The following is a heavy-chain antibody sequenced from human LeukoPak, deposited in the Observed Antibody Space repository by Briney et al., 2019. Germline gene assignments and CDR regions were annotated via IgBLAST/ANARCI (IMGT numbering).Heavy chain of an antibody. CDR1: GYSINSGYH. D-gene: IGHD3-22*01. CDR3: ARQQLDSSGYFNFDY. Sequence: SETLSLTCIVSGYSINSGYHWGWIRQPPGKGLEWIGSIYHSGSTYYNPSLKSRVTISVDTSKNQFSLKLSSVTAADTAVYYCARQQLDSSGYFNFDYWGQGALVTVSS. V-gene: IGHV4-38-2*02. CDR2: IYHSGST. J-gene: IGHJ4*02.